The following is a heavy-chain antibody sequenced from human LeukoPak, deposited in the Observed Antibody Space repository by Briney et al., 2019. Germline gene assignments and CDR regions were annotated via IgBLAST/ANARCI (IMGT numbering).Heavy chain of an antibody. V-gene: IGHV3-33*01. CDR2: IWYDGSNK. CDR1: GFTFSSYG. J-gene: IGHJ4*02. Sequence: PGGSLRLSCAASGFTFSSYGMHWVRQAPGKGLEWVAVIWYDGSNKYYADSVKGRFIISRDNSKTTLYLQMNSLRAEDTAVYYCARSGYYYDSSGYYRFDYWGQGTLVTVSS. CDR3: ARSGYYYDSSGYYRFDY. D-gene: IGHD3-22*01.